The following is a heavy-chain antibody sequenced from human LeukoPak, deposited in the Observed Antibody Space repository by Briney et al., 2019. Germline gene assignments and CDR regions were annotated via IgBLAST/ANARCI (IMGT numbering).Heavy chain of an antibody. D-gene: IGHD3-10*01. J-gene: IGHJ4*02. CDR3: ARGPGTSY. CDR1: GGSISSYY. Sequence: PSETLSLTCTVSGGSISSYYWSWIRQPPGKGLEWIGYIYSSGSTNYNPSLKSRLTISVDASKNQFSLKLTSVTAADTAVYYCARGPGTSYWGQGTLVTVSS. CDR2: IYSSGST. V-gene: IGHV4-59*01.